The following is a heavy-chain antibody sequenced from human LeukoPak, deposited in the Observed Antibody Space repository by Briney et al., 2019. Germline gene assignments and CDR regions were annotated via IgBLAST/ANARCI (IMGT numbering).Heavy chain of an antibody. V-gene: IGHV3-7*01. D-gene: IGHD3-9*01. CDR3: ARDWGIYYDILTGHGHYDY. CDR1: GFTFSSYW. Sequence: GGSLRLSCAVSGFTFSSYWMSWVRQAPGKGLEWVANIKQDGSEKNYVDSVKGRFTISRDNAKNSLYLQMNSLRAEDTAVYYCARDWGIYYDILTGHGHYDYWGQGTLVTVSS. J-gene: IGHJ4*02. CDR2: IKQDGSEK.